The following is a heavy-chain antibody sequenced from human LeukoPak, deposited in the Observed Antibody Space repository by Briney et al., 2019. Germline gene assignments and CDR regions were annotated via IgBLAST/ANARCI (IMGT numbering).Heavy chain of an antibody. V-gene: IGHV4-59*01. CDR2: IYYSGST. CDR3: ARDSRAYFDY. Sequence: SETLSLTCTVSGGSISSYYWSWIRQPPGKGLEWIGYIYYSGSTNYNPSLKSRVTISVDTSKNQFSLKLSSVTAADTAVYYYARDSRAYFDYWGQGTLVTVSS. J-gene: IGHJ4*02. CDR1: GGSISSYY.